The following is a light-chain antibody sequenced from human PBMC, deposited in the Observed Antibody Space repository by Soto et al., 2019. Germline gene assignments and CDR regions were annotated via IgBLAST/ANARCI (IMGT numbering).Light chain of an antibody. V-gene: IGKV3-20*01. CDR3: EQYGGSPRT. J-gene: IGKJ2*01. CDR1: QSVSSNY. Sequence: EIVLTQSPGTLSLSPGEGATLSCRASQSVSSNYLAWYQQKPGQPSRLLIYGASRRATGIPDRFSGSGAGTDFTLTISRLEPEDFAVYYCEQYGGSPRTFGQGAKLEIK. CDR2: GAS.